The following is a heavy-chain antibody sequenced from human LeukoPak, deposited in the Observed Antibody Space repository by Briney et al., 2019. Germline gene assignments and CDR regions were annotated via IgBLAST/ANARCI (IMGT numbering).Heavy chain of an antibody. CDR1: GFTFSSYA. Sequence: GGSLRLSCAASGFTFSSYAMSWVRQAPGKGLAWVSTISGSGDYTYYADSVKGRFTISRDNSKNTLYLQMNRLSAEDTAVYYCARRIPATASGLDYWGQGTLVTVSS. D-gene: IGHD2-2*01. CDR3: ARRIPATASGLDY. V-gene: IGHV3-23*01. CDR2: ISGSGDYT. J-gene: IGHJ4*02.